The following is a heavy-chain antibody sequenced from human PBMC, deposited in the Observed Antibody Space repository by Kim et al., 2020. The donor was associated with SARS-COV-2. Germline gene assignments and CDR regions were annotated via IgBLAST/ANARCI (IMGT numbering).Heavy chain of an antibody. V-gene: IGHV3-23*01. CDR2: ISGSGDNK. D-gene: IGHD3-16*01. CDR1: GFTFSTYA. J-gene: IGHJ1*01. Sequence: GGSLRLSCAASGFTFSTYAMTWVRQAPGKGLECVSGISGSGDNKYYADSVKGRFTISRDNSRNTLYLQMNSLRADDTALYYCARDTCGKNWNEYFYHWC. CDR3: ARDTCGKNWNEYFYH.